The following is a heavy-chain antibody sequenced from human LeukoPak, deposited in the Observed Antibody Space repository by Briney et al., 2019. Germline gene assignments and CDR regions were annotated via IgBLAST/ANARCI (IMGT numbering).Heavy chain of an antibody. CDR2: INPNSGGT. D-gene: IGHD1-26*01. CDR3: ATFAGEHQAPFDY. J-gene: IGHJ4*02. V-gene: IGHV1-2*02. Sequence: ASVKVSCKASGYTFTGYYMHWVRQAPGQGLEWMGWINPNSGGTNYAQKFQGRVTMTRDTSISTAYMELSRLRSDDTAVYYCATFAGEHQAPFDYWGQGTLVTVSS. CDR1: GYTFTGYY.